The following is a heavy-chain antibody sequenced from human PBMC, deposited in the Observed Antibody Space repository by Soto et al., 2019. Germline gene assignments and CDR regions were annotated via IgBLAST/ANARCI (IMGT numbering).Heavy chain of an antibody. V-gene: IGHV3-30*03. J-gene: IGHJ6*02. Sequence: PGGSLRLSCAASGFTFSSYGMHWVRQAPGKGLEWVAIISYDGINKYYANSVKGRFTISRDNSKNTLYLQMNCLRAEDTAVYYCARETYYDFWSGPYYGMDVWGQGTTVTVSS. CDR3: ARETYYDFWSGPYYGMDV. D-gene: IGHD3-3*01. CDR1: GFTFSSYG. CDR2: ISYDGINK.